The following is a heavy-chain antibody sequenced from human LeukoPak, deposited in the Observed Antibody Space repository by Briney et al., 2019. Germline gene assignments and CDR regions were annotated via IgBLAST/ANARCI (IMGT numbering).Heavy chain of an antibody. V-gene: IGHV3-11*04. Sequence: GGSLRLSCAASGFTFSDYYMSWIRQAPGKGLEWVSYISSSGSTIYYADSVKGRFTISRDNSKNTLYLQMNSLRAEDTAVYYCAKGRGYSYGNYFDYWGQGTLVTVSS. CDR3: AKGRGYSYGNYFDY. D-gene: IGHD5-18*01. CDR1: GFTFSDYY. J-gene: IGHJ4*02. CDR2: ISSSGSTI.